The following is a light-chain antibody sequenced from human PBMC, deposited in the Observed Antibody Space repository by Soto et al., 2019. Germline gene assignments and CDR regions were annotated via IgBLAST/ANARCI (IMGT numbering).Light chain of an antibody. CDR3: HQCDSSPWT. CDR2: GAS. V-gene: IGKV3-20*01. Sequence: EIVLTQSPSTLSSSPRERATLSCRASQSLSSNYLAWYQQKPGKAPRLLIYGASSRATGIPDRFSGSGSGTDFTLTISRLEPEDFAVFYCHQCDSSPWTFGQGTKVDI. CDR1: QSLSSNY. J-gene: IGKJ1*01.